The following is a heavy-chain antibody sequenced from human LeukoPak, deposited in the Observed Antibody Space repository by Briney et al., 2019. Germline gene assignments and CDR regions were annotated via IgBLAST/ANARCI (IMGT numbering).Heavy chain of an antibody. D-gene: IGHD3-22*01. CDR3: ARDRTYYPEVFFDY. CDR2: IIPFLGIA. J-gene: IGHJ4*02. Sequence: SVTVSCKASGGTFSSYAISWVRQPPGPGLELMGRIIPFLGIANYAQKFQGRVTITADKSTSTAYTELSSLRSEDTVVYYCARDRTYYPEVFFDYWGQGTLVTVSS. V-gene: IGHV1-69*04. CDR1: GGTFSSYA.